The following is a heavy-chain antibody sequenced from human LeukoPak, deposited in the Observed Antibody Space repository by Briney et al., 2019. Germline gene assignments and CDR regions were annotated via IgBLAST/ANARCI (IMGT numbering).Heavy chain of an antibody. Sequence: PGGSLRLSWAASEFTFSSYSMNWVRQAPGKGLEWVSSISSSSSYIYYADSVKGRFTISRDNAKNSLYLQMNSLRAEDTAVYYCARVRSTGYSSSWTRTGHYFDYWGQGTLVTVSS. CDR1: EFTFSSYS. CDR2: ISSSSSYI. J-gene: IGHJ4*02. V-gene: IGHV3-21*01. D-gene: IGHD6-13*01. CDR3: ARVRSTGYSSSWTRTGHYFDY.